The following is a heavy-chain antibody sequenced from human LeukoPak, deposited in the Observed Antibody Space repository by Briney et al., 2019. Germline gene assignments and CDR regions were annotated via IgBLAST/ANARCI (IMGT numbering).Heavy chain of an antibody. CDR3: ARRLKAGEGLDV. CDR1: GYRFTRYW. V-gene: IGHV5-51*01. Sequence: GESLKISCQGSGYRFTRYWIGWVRQMPGKGLEWMGIIHAGDSDTRYSPSFQGQVTLSVDKSINTAYLQWSSLQASDTAIYYCARRLKAGEGLDVGAKGPRVPV. J-gene: IGHJ6*04. D-gene: IGHD3-16*01. CDR2: IHAGDSDT.